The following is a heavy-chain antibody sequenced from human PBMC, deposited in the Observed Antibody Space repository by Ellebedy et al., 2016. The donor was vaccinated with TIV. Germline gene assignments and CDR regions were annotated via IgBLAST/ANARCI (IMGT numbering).Heavy chain of an antibody. CDR1: GFTFSSYA. Sequence: GGSLRLSXAASGFTFSSYALHWVRQAPGKGLEWVAIISYDGSNKYHADSVKGRFTISRDNSKNTLYLQMNSLRAEDTAVYYCAREDGVRLTTGGFDYWGQGTLVTVTS. D-gene: IGHD3-22*01. V-gene: IGHV3-30-3*01. CDR3: AREDGVRLTTGGFDY. J-gene: IGHJ4*02. CDR2: ISYDGSNK.